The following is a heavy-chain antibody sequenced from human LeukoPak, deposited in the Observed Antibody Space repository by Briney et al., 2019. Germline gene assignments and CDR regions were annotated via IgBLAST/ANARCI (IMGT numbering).Heavy chain of an antibody. CDR1: GFTFDDYA. CDR3: AKGTGRYWTFFDY. Sequence: GGSLRLSCAASGFTFDDYAMHWVRQAPGKGLEWVSGISWNSGSIDYAGSVKGRFTISRDNAKNSLDLQMNGLRPEDAALYYCAKGTGRYWTFFDYWGQGSLVTVSS. J-gene: IGHJ4*02. D-gene: IGHD1-26*01. V-gene: IGHV3-9*01. CDR2: ISWNSGSI.